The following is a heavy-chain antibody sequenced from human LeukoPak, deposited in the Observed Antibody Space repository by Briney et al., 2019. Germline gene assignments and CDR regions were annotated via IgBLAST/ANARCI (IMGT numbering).Heavy chain of an antibody. V-gene: IGHV4-59*10. D-gene: IGHD3-22*01. CDR2: IYTSGST. CDR1: GGSFSGYY. J-gene: IGHJ4*02. Sequence: SETLSLTCAVYGGSFSGYYWSWIRQPAGKGLEWIGRIYTSGSTNYNPSLKSRVTMSVDTSKNQFSLKLSSVTAADTAVYYCARGSYYYDSSGYLNFDYWGQGTLVTVSS. CDR3: ARGSYYYDSSGYLNFDY.